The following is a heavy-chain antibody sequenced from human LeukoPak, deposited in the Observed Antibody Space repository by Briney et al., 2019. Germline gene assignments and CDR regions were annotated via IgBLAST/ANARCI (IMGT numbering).Heavy chain of an antibody. V-gene: IGHV3-15*01. D-gene: IGHD3-10*01. CDR1: GITFSTAW. J-gene: IGHJ5*02. Sequence: SGGPLRLSCAASGITFSTAWMSWCRQAPGKGLEWVGRIKSKIGGATADYAAPVKDRFTISRDDSKNTLYLQMNSLKTEDTAVYYCATDRAWFDPWGQGTLVTVSS. CDR2: IKSKIGGATA. CDR3: ATDRAWFDP.